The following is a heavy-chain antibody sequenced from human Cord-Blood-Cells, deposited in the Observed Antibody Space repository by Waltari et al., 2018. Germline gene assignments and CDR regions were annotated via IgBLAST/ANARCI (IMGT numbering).Heavy chain of an antibody. CDR2: INQSGTT. J-gene: IGHJ4*02. V-gene: IGHV4-34*01. D-gene: IGHD1-1*01. Sequence: QVQLQQWGAGLLKPSETLSLTCAVYGGSFSGYYWSWVRQPPGKGLEWMGKINQSGTTTYNPSLKSRVTISVDTSKNQFSLKLSSVTAADTAVYYCARGREGGQLSLDYWGQGTLVTVSS. CDR1: GGSFSGYY. CDR3: ARGREGGQLSLDY.